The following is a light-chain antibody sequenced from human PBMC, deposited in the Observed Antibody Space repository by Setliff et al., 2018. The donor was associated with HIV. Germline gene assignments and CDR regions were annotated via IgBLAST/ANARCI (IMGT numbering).Light chain of an antibody. Sequence: VLTQPPSVSGAPGQKVTIPCAGSSSNIGTDTAVHWYQHLPGTAPKLLIYSDNTRPSGVSDRFSGSRSGTSASLAITGLQPEDEGDYYCQSYDSSLSVSVFGGGTKVTVL. CDR1: SSNIGTDTA. J-gene: IGLJ2*01. CDR3: QSYDSSLSVSV. V-gene: IGLV1-40*01. CDR2: SDN.